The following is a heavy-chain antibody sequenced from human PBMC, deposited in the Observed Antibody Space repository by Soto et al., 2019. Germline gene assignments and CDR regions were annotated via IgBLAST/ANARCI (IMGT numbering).Heavy chain of an antibody. CDR2: INSDGSST. D-gene: IGHD6-6*01. V-gene: IGHV3-74*01. Sequence: GSLRLSCAASGFTFSSYWMHWVRQAPGKGLVWVSRINSDGSSTSYADSVKGRFTISRDNAKNTLYLQMNSLRAEDTAVYYCARKYSSSSPFDYWGQGTLVTVSS. J-gene: IGHJ4*02. CDR1: GFTFSSYW. CDR3: ARKYSSSSPFDY.